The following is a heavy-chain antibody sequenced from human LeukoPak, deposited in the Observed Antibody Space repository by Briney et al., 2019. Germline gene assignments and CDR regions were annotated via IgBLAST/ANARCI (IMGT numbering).Heavy chain of an antibody. V-gene: IGHV4-30-2*01. CDR3: ARTRDFWSGFFDY. J-gene: IGHJ4*02. CDR1: GGSITSDIYY. CDR2: ILHSGST. D-gene: IGHD3-3*01. Sequence: SETLSLTCDVSGGSITSDIYYWSWIRQPPGKGLEWIGYILHSGSTYNNPSLKSRVTISVDTSKSQFSLKLSSVTAADAAVYYCARTRDFWSGFFDYWGQGTLVTVSS.